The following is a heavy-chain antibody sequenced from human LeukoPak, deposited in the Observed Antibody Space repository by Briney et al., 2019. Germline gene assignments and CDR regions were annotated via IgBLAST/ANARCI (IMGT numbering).Heavy chain of an antibody. Sequence: ASVKVSCKVSGYTLTELSMHWVRQAPGKGLEWIGGFDPEDGETIYAQKFQGRVTMTEDTSTDTAYMELSSLRSEDTAVYYCAILPIRVGATFLLAFDYWGQGTLVTVSS. V-gene: IGHV1-24*01. CDR3: AILPIRVGATFLLAFDY. J-gene: IGHJ4*02. CDR2: FDPEDGET. D-gene: IGHD1-26*01. CDR1: GYTLTELS.